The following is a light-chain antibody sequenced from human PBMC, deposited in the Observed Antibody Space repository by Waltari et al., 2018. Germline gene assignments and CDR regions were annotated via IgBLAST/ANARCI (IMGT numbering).Light chain of an antibody. Sequence: EVVLTQSPATLSLSPGERATLSCRASQSISSNLAWYQQRPGQAPRLLVYDASNRATDIPARFSGSGSGTDFTLTVSSLEPEDFAVYYCQQFSTFGQGTKLEIK. J-gene: IGKJ2*01. V-gene: IGKV3-11*01. CDR2: DAS. CDR1: QSISSN. CDR3: QQFST.